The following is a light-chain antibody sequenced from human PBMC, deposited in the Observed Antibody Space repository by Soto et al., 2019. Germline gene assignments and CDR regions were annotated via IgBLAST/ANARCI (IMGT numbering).Light chain of an antibody. CDR3: QQYGSSPGT. V-gene: IGKV3-20*01. Sequence: DIVLTQSPGTLSLSPGDRATLSCRASQTVSSSSLAWYQQKPGQAPRLLIYGASSRATGIPDGFSGSGSGTDFTLTISRLEPEDFAVYYCQQYGSSPGTFGQGTKVDI. CDR1: QTVSSSS. CDR2: GAS. J-gene: IGKJ1*01.